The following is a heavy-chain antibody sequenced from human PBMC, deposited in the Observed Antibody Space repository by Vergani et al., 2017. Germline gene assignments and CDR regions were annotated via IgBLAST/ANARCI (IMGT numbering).Heavy chain of an antibody. Sequence: QVQLVESGGGLVKPGGSLRLSCAASGFTFSDYYMSWIRQAPGKGLEWVLYMSSSASTIYYADSVKGRFTISRGNAKNSLFLLMNSLRAEDTAVYYCARGWVSYYDILTGYYNVGYYFDYWGQGTLVTVSS. D-gene: IGHD3-9*01. CDR1: GFTFSDYY. CDR3: ARGWVSYYDILTGYYNVGYYFDY. CDR2: MSSSASTI. J-gene: IGHJ4*02. V-gene: IGHV3-11*01.